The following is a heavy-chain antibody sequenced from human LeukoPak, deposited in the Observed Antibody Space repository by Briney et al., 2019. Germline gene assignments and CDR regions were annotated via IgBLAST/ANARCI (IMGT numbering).Heavy chain of an antibody. Sequence: GGSLRLSCAASGFTVSSNYMSWVRQAPGKGLEWVSGLSGSGGSTDYADSVKGRFTVSRDNSKNTLFLQMNSLRAEDTAIYYCAKERDYGPADYWGQGTLVTVSS. D-gene: IGHD4/OR15-4a*01. J-gene: IGHJ4*02. CDR2: LSGSGGST. V-gene: IGHV3-23*01. CDR3: AKERDYGPADY. CDR1: GFTVSSNY.